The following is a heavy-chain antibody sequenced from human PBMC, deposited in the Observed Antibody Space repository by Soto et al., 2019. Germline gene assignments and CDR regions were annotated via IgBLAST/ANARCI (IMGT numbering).Heavy chain of an antibody. Sequence: QVQLVESGGGVVQPGRSLRLSCAASRFSFSTYAIHWVRQAPGKGLEWVAGISYDGGNEYYADSVKGRFTISRDNSKSQLYLKRNSLGPDDTAVYYCARDRSGSHEIDDSLDIWGRGTMVTVSS. CDR3: ARDRSGSHEIDDSLDI. D-gene: IGHD1-26*01. CDR1: RFSFSTYA. CDR2: ISYDGGNE. V-gene: IGHV3-30-3*01. J-gene: IGHJ3*02.